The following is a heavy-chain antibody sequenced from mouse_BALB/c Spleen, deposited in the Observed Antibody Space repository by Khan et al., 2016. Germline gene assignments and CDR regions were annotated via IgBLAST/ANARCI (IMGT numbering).Heavy chain of an antibody. CDR3: ARGNDDYDVVDY. V-gene: IGHV3-1*02. J-gene: IGHJ2*01. D-gene: IGHD2-4*01. Sequence: EVQLQESGPDLVKPSQSLSLTCTVTGYSISSGYSWHWIRQFPGNKLEWMGYKHYSGSTNYNPSLKSRISITRDTSKNQFFLQLNSVTTEDTATYDCARGNDDYDVVDYWGQGTTLTVSS. CDR2: KHYSGST. CDR1: GYSISSGYS.